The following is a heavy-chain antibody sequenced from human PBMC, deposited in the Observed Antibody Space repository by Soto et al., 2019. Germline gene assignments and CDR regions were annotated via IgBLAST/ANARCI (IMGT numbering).Heavy chain of an antibody. CDR1: GGSISSSTYY. CDR2: IYYSGST. J-gene: IGHJ3*02. Sequence: SETLSLTCSVSGGSISSSTYYWGWIRQPPGKGLEWIGYIYYSGSTYYNPSLKSRVTISVDTSKNQFSLKLSSVTAADTAVYYCARGAAMVTGDAFDIWGQGTMVTVSS. CDR3: ARGAAMVTGDAFDI. V-gene: IGHV4-31*03. D-gene: IGHD5-18*01.